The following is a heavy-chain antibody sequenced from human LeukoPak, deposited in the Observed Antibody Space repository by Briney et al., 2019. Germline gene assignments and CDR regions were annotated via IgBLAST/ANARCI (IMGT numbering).Heavy chain of an antibody. CDR1: GDSLSNNNVA. CDR3: ARGSHSSFDY. CDR2: TYYRPKFNT. J-gene: IGHJ4*02. Sequence: SQTLSLTCAISGDSLSNNNVAWNWIRQSPSRGLEWLGRTYYRPKFNTDYAVSVKSRIAINSDTSKNQSSLQLSSVTPEDTGVYYCARGSHSSFDYWGQGTLVTVSS. D-gene: IGHD3-10*01. V-gene: IGHV6-1*01.